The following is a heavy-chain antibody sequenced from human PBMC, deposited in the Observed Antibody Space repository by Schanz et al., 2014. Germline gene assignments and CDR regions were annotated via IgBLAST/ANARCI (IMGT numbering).Heavy chain of an antibody. D-gene: IGHD3-10*01. V-gene: IGHV3-23*04. J-gene: IGHJ4*02. CDR3: ARWFLIRGVILDS. CDR2: INTGGDST. CDR1: GFSFGNYG. Sequence: EVHLVESGGGLVQPGGSLRLSCAASGFSFGNYGMSWVRQAPGKGLEWVSSINTGGDSTYYADSVKGRFTISRDNSRDTVYLQMNSLRADDTAMYYCARWFLIRGVILDSWGQGTLXTVSS.